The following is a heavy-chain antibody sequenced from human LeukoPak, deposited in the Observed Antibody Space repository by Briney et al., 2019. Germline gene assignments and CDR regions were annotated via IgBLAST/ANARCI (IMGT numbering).Heavy chain of an antibody. D-gene: IGHD3-10*01. J-gene: IGHJ4*02. CDR3: AREAVIRGIIITNFDY. CDR2: INPNSGDT. CDR1: GFTFTGHY. V-gene: IGHV1-2*02. Sequence: GASVKVSCTASGFTFTGHYMHWVRQAPGQGLEWMGWINPNSGDTNYAQKFQGRVTMTKATSISPAYMELSRLSFDDTAVYYCAREAVIRGIIITNFDYWGQGTLVTVSS.